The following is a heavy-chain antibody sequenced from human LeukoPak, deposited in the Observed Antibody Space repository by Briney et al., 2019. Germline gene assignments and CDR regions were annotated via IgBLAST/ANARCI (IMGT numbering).Heavy chain of an antibody. J-gene: IGHJ4*02. CDR2: ISYDGSNK. D-gene: IGHD5-18*01. V-gene: IGHV3-30-3*01. CDR1: GFTFSSYA. CDR3: ARGVWGYDSYGQFDY. Sequence: GGSLRLSCAASGFTFSSYAMHWVRQAPGKGLEWVAVISYDGSNKYYADSVKGRFTISRDNSKNTLYLQMNSLRAEDTAVYYCARGVWGYDSYGQFDYWGQGALVTVSS.